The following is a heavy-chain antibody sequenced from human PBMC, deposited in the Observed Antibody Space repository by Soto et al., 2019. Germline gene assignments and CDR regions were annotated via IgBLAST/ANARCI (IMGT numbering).Heavy chain of an antibody. CDR1: GFTFSSYA. V-gene: IGHV3-30*04. CDR2: ISYDGSNK. D-gene: IGHD6-6*01. CDR3: ARDGAARLHFYYYYYMDV. Sequence: GGSMRLSCAASGFTFSSYAMNWVRQAPGKGLEWVADISYDGSNKYYADSVKGRFTISSDNTKNTLYLQMNSLRAEDTAVYYCARDGAARLHFYYYYYMDVWGKGTTVTVSS. J-gene: IGHJ6*03.